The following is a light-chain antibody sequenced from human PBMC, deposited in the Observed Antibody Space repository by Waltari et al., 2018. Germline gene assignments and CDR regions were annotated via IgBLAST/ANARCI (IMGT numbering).Light chain of an antibody. V-gene: IGKV1-5*01. CDR2: HAS. Sequence: DIQMTQSPSSVSAFVGDRVTITCRASQSISNWLAWYQQKPGKAPKLLIYHASTLEGGVPSRFSGSGSGTDFTLTISSLQPDDFATYFCQQYYTYSLWAFGQGTKVETK. CDR3: QQYYTYSLWA. CDR1: QSISNW. J-gene: IGKJ1*01.